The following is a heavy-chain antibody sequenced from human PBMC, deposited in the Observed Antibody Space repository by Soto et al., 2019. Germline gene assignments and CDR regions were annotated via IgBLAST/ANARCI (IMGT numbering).Heavy chain of an antibody. J-gene: IGHJ6*02. CDR2: IYPGDSDT. V-gene: IGHV5-51*01. CDR1: GYSFTSYW. Sequence: PGESLKISCKGSGYSFTSYWIGWVRQMPGKGLEWMGIIYPGDSDTRYSPSFQGQVTISADKSISTAYLQWSSLKASDTAMYYCARRLVAGTRVLGRYYYYGMDVWGQVTTVTVSS. D-gene: IGHD6-19*01. CDR3: ARRLVAGTRVLGRYYYYGMDV.